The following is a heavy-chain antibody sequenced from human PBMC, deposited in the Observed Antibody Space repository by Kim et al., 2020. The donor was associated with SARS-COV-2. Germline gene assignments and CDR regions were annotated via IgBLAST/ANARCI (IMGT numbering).Heavy chain of an antibody. CDR3: ARAFGSSSQSGY. V-gene: IGHV3-30-3*01. CDR2: MSYDGSYK. D-gene: IGHD6-6*01. Sequence: GGSLRLSCAASGFSFSSYTMHWVRQAPGKGLEGVAVMSYDGSYKYYADSVKGRFTISRDNSKNTLYLQMNSLRPDDTAVYYCARAFGSSSQSGYWGQGTLVTVSS. CDR1: GFSFSSYT. J-gene: IGHJ4*02.